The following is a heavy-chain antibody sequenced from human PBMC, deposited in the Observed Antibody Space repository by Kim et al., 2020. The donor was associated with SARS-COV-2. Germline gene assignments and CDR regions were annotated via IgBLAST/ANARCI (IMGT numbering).Heavy chain of an antibody. D-gene: IGHD4-17*01. CDR1: GGSFSGYY. Sequence: SETLSLTCAVYGGSFSGYYWSWIRQPPGKGLEWIGEINHSGSTNYNPSLKSRVTISVDTSKNQFSLKLSSVTAADTAVYYCASEYYGGPYYYYGMDVWGQGTTVTVSS. CDR2: INHSGST. CDR3: ASEYYGGPYYYYGMDV. V-gene: IGHV4-34*01. J-gene: IGHJ6*02.